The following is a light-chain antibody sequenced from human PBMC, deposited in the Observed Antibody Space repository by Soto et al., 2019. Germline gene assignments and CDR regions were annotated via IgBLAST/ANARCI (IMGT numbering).Light chain of an antibody. Sequence: EIVLTQSPGTLSLSPGERATLSCRASQSVSNYLAWYQQKPGQAPRLFIYGASSRATGIPDRFSGSGSGTDFTLTISRLEPEDVAVYYCQQYGTFRTFGQGTKVEIK. CDR2: GAS. CDR1: QSVSNY. J-gene: IGKJ1*01. V-gene: IGKV3-20*01. CDR3: QQYGTFRT.